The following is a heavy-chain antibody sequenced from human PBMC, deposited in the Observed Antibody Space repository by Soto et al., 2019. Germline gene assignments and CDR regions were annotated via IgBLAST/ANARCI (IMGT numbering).Heavy chain of an antibody. CDR2: IYTSGST. V-gene: IGHV4-4*07. Sequence: SETLSLTCTVSGGSISSYYWSCIRQPAGKGLEWIGRIYTSGSTNYNPSLKSRVTMSVDTSKNQFSLKLSSVTAADTAVYYCARHYYDSSGYRYNWFDPWGQGTLVTVSS. CDR1: GGSISSYY. J-gene: IGHJ5*02. D-gene: IGHD3-22*01. CDR3: ARHYYDSSGYRYNWFDP.